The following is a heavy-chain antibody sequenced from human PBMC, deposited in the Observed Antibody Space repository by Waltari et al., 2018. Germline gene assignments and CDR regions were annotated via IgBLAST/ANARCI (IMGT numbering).Heavy chain of an antibody. CDR2: TYVRSKWYN. D-gene: IGHD3-22*01. Sequence: QVQLQQSGPGLVKPSQTLSLTCAISGXXXXXXXXAWNWIRQSPSRGLEWLGRTYVRSKWYNDYAVSMKSRITTNPDTSKNQFSLQLNSVTPEDTAVYYCARGGGYYDSTGRFDYWGQGTLVTVSS. CDR1: GXXXXXXXXA. CDR3: ARGGGYYDSTGRFDY. J-gene: IGHJ4*02. V-gene: IGHV6-1*01.